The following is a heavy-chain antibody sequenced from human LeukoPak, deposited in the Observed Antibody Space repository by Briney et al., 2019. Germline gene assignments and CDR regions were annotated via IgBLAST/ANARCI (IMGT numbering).Heavy chain of an antibody. CDR3: AKGIDSSGNFAYWYFGL. D-gene: IGHD3-22*01. Sequence: GGSLRLSCAASGFTFSSYDMTWVRQAPGKGLEWVSGITGSGGYTYYADSVKGRFTISRDNSKNTLYLQMDSLRAEDTAIYYCAKGIDSSGNFAYWYFGLWGRGTLVTVPS. CDR1: GFTFSSYD. V-gene: IGHV3-23*01. J-gene: IGHJ2*01. CDR2: ITGSGGYT.